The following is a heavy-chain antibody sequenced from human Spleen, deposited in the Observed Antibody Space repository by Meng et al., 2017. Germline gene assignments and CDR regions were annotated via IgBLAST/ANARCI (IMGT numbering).Heavy chain of an antibody. J-gene: IGHJ4*02. CDR2: IYSGGST. Sequence: GESLKISCAASGFTVSSNYMTWVRQAPGKGLEWVSVIYSGGSTYYADSVKGRFTISRDNSKNTLYLQMNSLRAEDTAVYYCAREGSSWYFDYWGQGTRVTVSS. V-gene: IGHV3-66*02. CDR3: AREGSSWYFDY. CDR1: GFTVSSNY. D-gene: IGHD6-13*01.